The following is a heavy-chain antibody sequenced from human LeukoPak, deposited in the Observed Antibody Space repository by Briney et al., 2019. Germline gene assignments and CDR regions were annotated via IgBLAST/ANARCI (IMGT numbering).Heavy chain of an antibody. CDR2: IGSDGGGI. D-gene: IGHD4-17*01. V-gene: IGHV3-23*01. Sequence: GGSLRLSCAASGFNFNTYAMTWVRQAPGKGLEWVSVIGSDGGGIQYADSVKGRFSISRDNSKNTLYLQMNSLRAEDTAVYYCAFGDLTFDYWGQGTLVTVSS. CDR1: GFNFNTYA. CDR3: AFGDLTFDY. J-gene: IGHJ4*02.